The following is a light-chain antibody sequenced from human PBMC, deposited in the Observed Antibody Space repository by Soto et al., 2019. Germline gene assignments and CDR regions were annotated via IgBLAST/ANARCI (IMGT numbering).Light chain of an antibody. J-gene: IGLJ2*01. Sequence: QCALTQPRSVSGSPGQSVTISCTGTSSDVGGYNYVSWYQQHPGKAPKLMIYDVSKRPSGVPDRFSGSKSGNTASLTISGLQAEDEADYYCCSYAGSYTPFGGGTKLTVL. CDR2: DVS. CDR1: SSDVGGYNY. V-gene: IGLV2-11*01. CDR3: CSYAGSYTP.